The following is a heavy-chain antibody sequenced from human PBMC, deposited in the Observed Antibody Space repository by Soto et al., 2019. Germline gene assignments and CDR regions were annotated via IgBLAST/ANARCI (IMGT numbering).Heavy chain of an antibody. V-gene: IGHV3-23*01. J-gene: IGHJ5*02. CDR2: ISIGGDKT. Sequence: EVQLLESGGDLIQPGGSLRLSCAASGFTFSSNSFTWVRQAPGKGLEYVSGISIGGDKTWHADSVKGRFTVSRDNSKNTVYLPMNSLRVNDTAVYYCAKWDGYGDHWGQGNLVNVSS. CDR3: AKWDGYGDH. CDR1: GFTFSSNS. D-gene: IGHD5-12*01.